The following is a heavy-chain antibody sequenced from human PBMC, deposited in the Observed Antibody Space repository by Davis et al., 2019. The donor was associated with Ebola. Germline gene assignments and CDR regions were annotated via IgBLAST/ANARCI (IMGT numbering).Heavy chain of an antibody. CDR2: IYPGDSDT. CDR3: ARQKGY. V-gene: IGHV5-51*01. Sequence: GESPNTSRKGSGYIFTSYLLGWVRQMPGKGLESMGIIYPGDSDTRYSPTFQSQATISADKSINTTYLQWNSLKASDTAFYYCARQKGYWGQGTLVTVSS. J-gene: IGHJ4*02. CDR1: GYIFTSYL.